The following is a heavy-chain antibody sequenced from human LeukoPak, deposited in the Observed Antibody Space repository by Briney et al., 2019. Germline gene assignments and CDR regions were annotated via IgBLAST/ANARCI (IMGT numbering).Heavy chain of an antibody. D-gene: IGHD3-9*01. CDR3: TTEDLWGRGLYYDILTGYYKEGFA. V-gene: IGHV3-15*01. CDR2: IKSKTDGGTT. J-gene: IGHJ5*02. CDR1: GFTFSNAW. Sequence: PGGSLRLSCAASGFTFSNAWMSWVRQAPGKGLEWVGRIKSKTDGGTTDYAAPVKGRFTISRDDSKNTLYLQMNSLKTEDTAVYYCTTEDLWGRGLYYDILTGYYKEGFAWGQGTLVTVSS.